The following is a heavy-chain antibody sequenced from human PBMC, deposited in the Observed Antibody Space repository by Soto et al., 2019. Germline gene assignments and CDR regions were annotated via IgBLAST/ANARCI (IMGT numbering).Heavy chain of an antibody. CDR3: ARDGFRGAVLDY. Sequence: EVQLVESGGGLVQPGGSLRLSCVASGFTFSSYWMHWVRQAPGKGLVWVSRINGDGSSTTYADSVKGRFTISRDNAKNTLYMHMNSLRAEDTAVYYCARDGFRGAVLDYWGQGTLVTVSS. J-gene: IGHJ4*02. V-gene: IGHV3-74*01. D-gene: IGHD3-10*01. CDR1: GFTFSSYW. CDR2: INGDGSST.